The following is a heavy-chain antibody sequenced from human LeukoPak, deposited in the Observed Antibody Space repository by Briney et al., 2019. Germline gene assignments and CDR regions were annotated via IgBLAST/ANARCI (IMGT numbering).Heavy chain of an antibody. J-gene: IGHJ4*02. D-gene: IGHD3-9*01. CDR2: INHSGST. CDR1: GGSFSGYY. V-gene: IGHV4-34*01. Sequence: SETLSLTCAVYGGSFSGYYWSWIRQPPGKGLEWIGEINHSGSTNYNPSLKSRVTILVDTSKNQFSLKLNSVTVADTAVYYCARASLRYFDSLPGYVYWGQGTLVTVSS. CDR3: ARASLRYFDSLPGYVY.